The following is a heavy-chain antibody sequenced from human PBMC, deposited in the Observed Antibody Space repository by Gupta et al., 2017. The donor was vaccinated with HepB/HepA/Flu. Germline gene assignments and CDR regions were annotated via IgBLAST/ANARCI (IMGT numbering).Heavy chain of an antibody. Sequence: GWINAGNGNTKYSQKFQGRVTITRDTSASTAYMELSSLRSEDTAVYYCARDLETGGYYYGSGSYCMDVWGQGTTVTVSS. J-gene: IGHJ6*02. D-gene: IGHD3-10*01. CDR3: ARDLETGGYYYGSGSYCMDV. V-gene: IGHV1-3*01. CDR2: INAGNGNT.